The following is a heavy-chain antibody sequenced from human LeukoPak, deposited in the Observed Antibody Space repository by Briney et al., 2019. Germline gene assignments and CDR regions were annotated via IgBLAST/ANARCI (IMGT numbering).Heavy chain of an antibody. CDR3: ARGKASSSWYYYYYYMDV. Sequence: ASVKVSCTASGYTFTSYDINWVRQATGQGLEWMGWMNPNSGNTGYAQKFQGRVTITRNTSISTAYMELSSLRSEDTAVYYCARGKASSSWYYYYYYMDVWGKGTTVTVSS. CDR2: MNPNSGNT. J-gene: IGHJ6*03. V-gene: IGHV1-8*03. CDR1: GYTFTSYD. D-gene: IGHD6-13*01.